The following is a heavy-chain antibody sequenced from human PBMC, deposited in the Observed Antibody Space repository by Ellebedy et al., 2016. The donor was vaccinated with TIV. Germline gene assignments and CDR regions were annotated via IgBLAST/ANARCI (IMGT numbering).Heavy chain of an antibody. Sequence: GGSLRLXCATSGFTFSDYTMTWVRQAPGKGLEYVSAINYRGDSTYYAESVRGRFTISRDNSKNTLYLQMNSLRAEDAALYYCAKKDLDDHVGAFDIWGQGTLVTVSS. CDR2: INYRGDST. CDR3: AKKDLDDHVGAFDI. J-gene: IGHJ3*02. CDR1: GFTFSDYT. D-gene: IGHD1-26*01. V-gene: IGHV3-23*01.